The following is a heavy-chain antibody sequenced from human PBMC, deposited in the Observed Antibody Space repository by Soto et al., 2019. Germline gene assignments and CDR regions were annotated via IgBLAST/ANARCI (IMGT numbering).Heavy chain of an antibody. CDR2: ISAYNGNT. D-gene: IGHD1-26*01. J-gene: IGHJ5*02. CDR1: GYTFTSYG. Sequence: ASVKVSCKASGYTFTSYGISWVRQAPGQGLEWMGWISAYNGNTNYAQKLQGRVTMTTDTSTSTAYMELRSLRSDDTAVYYCARGPPLPIVGATNWFDPWGQGTLVTVSS. CDR3: ARGPPLPIVGATNWFDP. V-gene: IGHV1-18*01.